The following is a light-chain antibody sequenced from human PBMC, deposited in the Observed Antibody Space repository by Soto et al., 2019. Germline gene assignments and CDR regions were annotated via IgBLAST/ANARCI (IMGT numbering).Light chain of an antibody. Sequence: EIVVTQSPSTLSVSPLERSTLSCRTSQSVSSHVAWYQQKPGQAPRLLIHGASTRATAIPARFSGSGSGTEFTLTIISLQSEDLAVYHCQQYNNWPGWTFGQGTKVDIK. CDR3: QQYNNWPGWT. J-gene: IGKJ1*01. CDR1: QSVSSH. CDR2: GAS. V-gene: IGKV3-15*01.